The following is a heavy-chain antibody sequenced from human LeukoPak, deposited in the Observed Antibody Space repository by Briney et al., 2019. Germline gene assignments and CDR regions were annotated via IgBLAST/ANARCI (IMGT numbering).Heavy chain of an antibody. D-gene: IGHD4-17*01. Sequence: ASVKVSCKASGYTFTGYYMHWVRQAPGQGLEWMGWINPNSGGTNYAQKFQGRVTMTRDTSISTAYMELSRLRSDDTAVYYCATEPSAVYGDYADFYWGQGTLVTVSS. V-gene: IGHV1-2*02. CDR2: INPNSGGT. CDR3: ATEPSAVYGDYADFY. J-gene: IGHJ4*02. CDR1: GYTFTGYY.